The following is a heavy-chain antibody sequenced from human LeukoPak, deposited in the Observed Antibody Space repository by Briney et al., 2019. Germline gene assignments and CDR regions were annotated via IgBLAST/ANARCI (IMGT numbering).Heavy chain of an antibody. V-gene: IGHV4-34*01. CDR3: ARENSSRNFQH. D-gene: IGHD6-19*01. CDR2: INHSGST. J-gene: IGHJ1*01. CDR1: GGSFSAYY. Sequence: SETLSLTCAVYGGSFSAYYWSWIRQPPGKGLEWIGEINHSGSTNYNPPLKSRVTISVDTSKNQFSLKLSSVTAADTAVYYCARENSSRNFQHWGQGTLVTVSS.